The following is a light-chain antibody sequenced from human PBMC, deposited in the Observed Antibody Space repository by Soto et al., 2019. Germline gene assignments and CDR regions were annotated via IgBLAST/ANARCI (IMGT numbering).Light chain of an antibody. J-gene: IGLJ3*02. CDR1: SSDVGGYNY. Sequence: QSALTQPASVSGSPGQSITISCTGTSSDVGGYNYVSWYQQHPGKAPKLMIYEVSNRPSGVSNRFSGSKSANTGSLTISGLQAEDEADYYCSSYTSGSTWVFGGGTKLTVL. CDR2: EVS. CDR3: SSYTSGSTWV. V-gene: IGLV2-14*01.